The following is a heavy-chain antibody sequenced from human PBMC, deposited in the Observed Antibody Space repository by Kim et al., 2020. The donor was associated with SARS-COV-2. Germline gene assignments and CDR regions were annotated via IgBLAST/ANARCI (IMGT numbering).Heavy chain of an antibody. J-gene: IGHJ4*02. CDR2: INHSGST. CDR1: GGSFSGYY. Sequence: SETLSLTCAVYGGSFSGYYWSWIRQPPGKGLEWIGEINHSGSTNYNPSLKSRVTISVDTSKNQFSLKLSSVTAADTAVYYCAGWNIGYCSGGSCYQGFDYWGQGTLVTVSS. CDR3: AGWNIGYCSGGSCYQGFDY. D-gene: IGHD2-15*01. V-gene: IGHV4-34*01.